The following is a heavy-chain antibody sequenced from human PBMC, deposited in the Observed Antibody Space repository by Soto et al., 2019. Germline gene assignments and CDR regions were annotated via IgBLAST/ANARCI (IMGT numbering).Heavy chain of an antibody. Sequence: SLKISCAASGFTFDDYAMHWVRQAPGKGLEWVSGISWNSGSIGYADSVKGRFTISRDNAKNSLYLQMNSLRAEDTALYYCAKDMAPYDFWSGYNYWGQGTLVTVSS. CDR1: GFTFDDYA. D-gene: IGHD3-3*01. V-gene: IGHV3-9*01. CDR3: AKDMAPYDFWSGYNY. CDR2: ISWNSGSI. J-gene: IGHJ4*02.